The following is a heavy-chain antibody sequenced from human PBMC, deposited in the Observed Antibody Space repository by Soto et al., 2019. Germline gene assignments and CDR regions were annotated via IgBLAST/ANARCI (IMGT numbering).Heavy chain of an antibody. D-gene: IGHD6-13*01. J-gene: IGHJ5*02. CDR1: GFTFSSYG. V-gene: IGHV3-30*18. CDR3: AKAPGGIAAPWFDP. CDR2: ISYDGSNK. Sequence: SLRLSCAASGFTFSSYGMHWVRQAPGKGLEWVAVISYDGSNKYYADSVKGRFTISRDNSKNTLYLQMNSLRAEDTAVYYCAKAPGGIAAPWFDPWGQGTLVTVSS.